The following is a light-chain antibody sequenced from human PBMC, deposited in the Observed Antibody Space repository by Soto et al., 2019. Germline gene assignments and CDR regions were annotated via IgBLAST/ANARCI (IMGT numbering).Light chain of an antibody. J-gene: IGLJ1*01. CDR1: SSDVGTYNY. Sequence: QSALTQPPSASGSPGQSVTISCTGTSSDVGTYNYVSWYQQHPGKAPKLMIYEVNKRPAGVPDRFSGSKSGIMASLTASGLQAEDAADYYCSSYAGNNNLYVFGTGTKVTVL. CDR3: SSYAGNNNLYV. CDR2: EVN. V-gene: IGLV2-8*01.